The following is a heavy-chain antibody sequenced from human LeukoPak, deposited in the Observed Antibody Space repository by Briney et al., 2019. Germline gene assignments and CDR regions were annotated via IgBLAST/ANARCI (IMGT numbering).Heavy chain of an antibody. Sequence: GGSLRLSCAASGFTFSNYNMNWVRQAPGKGLEWVSYISSSSTISYADSVKGRFTISRDNAKNSLFLQMNSLRDEDTAVYYCATYSGSYPRWGQGTLVTVSS. CDR3: ATYSGSYPR. CDR1: GFTFSNYN. V-gene: IGHV3-48*02. CDR2: ISSSSTI. J-gene: IGHJ4*02. D-gene: IGHD1-26*01.